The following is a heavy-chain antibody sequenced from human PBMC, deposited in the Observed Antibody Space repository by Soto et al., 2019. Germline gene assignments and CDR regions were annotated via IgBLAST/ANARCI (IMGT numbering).Heavy chain of an antibody. CDR2: IYYGGTT. CDR3: ARDYDTSRGDWAYYGSDV. CDR1: GLTVSTNY. V-gene: IGHV3-66*01. Sequence: EVQLVESGGGLVQPGGSLRISCAASGLTVSTNYMSWVRQAPGRGLEWVSIIYYGGTTYYADSVKGRFTISRDDSKNTLYLQMHSLRAEDTAVYYCARDYDTSRGDWAYYGSDVWGQGTKVTVSS. D-gene: IGHD3-9*01. J-gene: IGHJ6*02.